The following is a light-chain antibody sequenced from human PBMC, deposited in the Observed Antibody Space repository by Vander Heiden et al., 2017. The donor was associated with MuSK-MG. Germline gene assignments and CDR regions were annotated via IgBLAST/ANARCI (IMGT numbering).Light chain of an antibody. Sequence: QSALTQPASVSGSPGRSITISCTGTSSDVGYYNYVSWYQQHPGKVPKLMIYDVSNRPSGVSNRFSGSKSGNTASLTISGLQAEDEADYYCSSYTNSNSWVFGGGTKLTVL. CDR2: DVS. CDR3: SSYTNSNSWV. V-gene: IGLV2-14*03. J-gene: IGLJ3*02. CDR1: SSDVGYYNY.